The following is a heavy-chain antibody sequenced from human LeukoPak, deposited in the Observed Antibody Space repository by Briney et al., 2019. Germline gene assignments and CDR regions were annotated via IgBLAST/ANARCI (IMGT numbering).Heavy chain of an antibody. CDR1: GFTFSIYS. V-gene: IGHV3-48*02. CDR2: IGGTHSNI. J-gene: IGHJ5*02. D-gene: IGHD6-13*01. Sequence: GGSLRLSCAASGFTFSIYSMNWVRQAPGKGLEWVSYIGGTHSNIYYADSVKGRFTISRDDAKNSLYLQMNSLGDEDTAVYYCARGYSSRLYNWLDPWGQGTLVTVSS. CDR3: ARGYSSRLYNWLDP.